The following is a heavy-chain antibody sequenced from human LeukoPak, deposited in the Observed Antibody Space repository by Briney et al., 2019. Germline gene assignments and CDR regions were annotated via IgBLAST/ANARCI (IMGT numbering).Heavy chain of an antibody. CDR2: INTNGSST. Sequence: GGSLRLSCAASGFIFSNYGMSWVRQAPGKGLEWVSAINTNGSSTYYANSVKGRFTISRDNSENTVYLQMNSLGAEDTAIYYCAKDHANTPVVTNWGQGILVSVSS. J-gene: IGHJ4*02. CDR1: GFIFSNYG. V-gene: IGHV3-23*01. D-gene: IGHD2-21*02. CDR3: AKDHANTPVVTN.